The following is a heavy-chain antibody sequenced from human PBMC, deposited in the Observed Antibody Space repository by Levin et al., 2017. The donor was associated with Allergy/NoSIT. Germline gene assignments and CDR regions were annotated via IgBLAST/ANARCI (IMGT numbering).Heavy chain of an antibody. D-gene: IGHD1-1*01. J-gene: IGHJ3*02. Sequence: GGSLRLSCAASGFTFNNAWMTWVRQAPGKGLEWVGRIRSKTDGGTTDYAAPVKGRITISRDDSKNTLYLQMDSLKTEDTAVYYCARQQSAAFDIWGQGTMVTVSS. CDR1: GFTFNNAW. V-gene: IGHV3-15*01. CDR2: IRSKTDGGTT. CDR3: ARQQSAAFDI.